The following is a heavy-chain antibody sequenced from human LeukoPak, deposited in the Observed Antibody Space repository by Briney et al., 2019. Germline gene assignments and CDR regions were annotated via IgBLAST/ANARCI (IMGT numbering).Heavy chain of an antibody. V-gene: IGHV1-46*01. CDR3: ARGLTYDFWSGLRAFDI. CDR2: INPSGGST. CDR1: GYTFTSYY. D-gene: IGHD3-3*01. J-gene: IGHJ3*02. Sequence: ASVKVSCKASGYTFTSYYMHWVRQAPGQGLEWMGIINPSGGSTSYAQKFQGRVTMTRDTSISTAYMELSRLRSDDTAVYYCARGLTYDFWSGLRAFDIWGQGTMVTVSS.